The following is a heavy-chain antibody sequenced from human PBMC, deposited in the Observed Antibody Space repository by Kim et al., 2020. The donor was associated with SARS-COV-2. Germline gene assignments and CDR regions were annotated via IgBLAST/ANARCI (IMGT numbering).Heavy chain of an antibody. CDR3: ARDRGYSSYDYYGMDV. CDR2: ISSSSSYT. V-gene: IGHV3-11*05. CDR1: GFTFSDYY. Sequence: GGSLRLSCAASGFTFSDYYMSWIRQAPGKGLEWVSYISSSSSYTNYADSVKGRFTISRDNAKNSLYLQMNSLRAEDTAVYYCARDRGYSSYDYYGMDVWGQGTTVTVSS. D-gene: IGHD5-12*01. J-gene: IGHJ6*02.